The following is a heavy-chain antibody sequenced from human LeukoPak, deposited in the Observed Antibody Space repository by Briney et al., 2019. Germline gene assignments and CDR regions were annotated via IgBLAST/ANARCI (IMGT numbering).Heavy chain of an antibody. CDR3: ARARLDPVLRYFDFSFDY. CDR2: IYYSGST. V-gene: IGHV4-59*01. D-gene: IGHD3-9*01. Sequence: NPSETLSLTCTVSGGSISSYYWSWIRQPPGKGLEWIGYIYYSGSTNYNPSLKSRVTISVDTSKNQFSLKLSSVTAADTAVYYCARARLDPVLRYFDFSFDYWGQGTLVTVSS. J-gene: IGHJ4*02. CDR1: GGSISSYY.